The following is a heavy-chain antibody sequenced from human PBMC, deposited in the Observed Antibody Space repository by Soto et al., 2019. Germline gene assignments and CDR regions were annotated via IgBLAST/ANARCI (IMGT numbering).Heavy chain of an antibody. CDR1: GYSLTRYW. CDR2: IYPGDSDT. CDR3: ARHGTHYDIGAVDV. Sequence: GESLKISCKNSGYSLTRYWIGWVRQMPGKGLEWMGIIYPGDSDTTYNPSFQGQVTISVDRSISTAYLQWSSLKASDTVMYYCARHGTHYDIGAVDVWGQGTTVTVS. D-gene: IGHD3-22*01. J-gene: IGHJ6*02. V-gene: IGHV5-51*01.